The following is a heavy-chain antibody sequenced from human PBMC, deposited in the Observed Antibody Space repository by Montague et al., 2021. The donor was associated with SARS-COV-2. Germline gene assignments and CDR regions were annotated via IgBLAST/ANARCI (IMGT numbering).Heavy chain of an antibody. CDR1: GFTFSTYA. V-gene: IGHV3-23*01. CDR3: ARHVGTERVTYGMDV. D-gene: IGHD1-1*01. J-gene: IGHJ6*02. Sequence: SLRLSCAASGFTFSTYAMSWVRQAPGKGLEWVSSVTGSGGATYYADSVKGRFTISRDNSTNTVFLHMNSLRAEDTAVYYCARHVGTERVTYGMDVWGQGTTVTVSS. CDR2: VTGSGGAT.